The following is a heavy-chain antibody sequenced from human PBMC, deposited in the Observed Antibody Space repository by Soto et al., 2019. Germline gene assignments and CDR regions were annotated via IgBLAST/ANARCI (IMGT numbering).Heavy chain of an antibody. CDR1: GYTFTSYA. D-gene: IGHD1-26*01. V-gene: IGHV1-3*01. CDR3: ARDLYSGSYSVEGDAFDI. J-gene: IGHJ3*02. CDR2: INAGNGNT. Sequence: ASVKVSCKASGYTFTSYAMHWVRQAPGQRLEWMGWINAGNGNTKYSQKFQGRVTITRDTSASTAYMELSSLRSEDTAVYYCARDLYSGSYSVEGDAFDIWGQGTMVTVSS.